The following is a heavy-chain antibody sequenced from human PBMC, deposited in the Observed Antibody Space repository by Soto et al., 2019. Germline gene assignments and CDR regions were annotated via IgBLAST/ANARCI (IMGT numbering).Heavy chain of an antibody. CDR1: GGSISSGDYY. J-gene: IGHJ6*02. CDR3: GRYYYDSSGYFYGMDV. V-gene: IGHV4-30-4*02. Sequence: SETLSLTCTVSGGSISSGDYYWSWIRQPPGKGLEWIGYIYYSGSTYYNPSLKSRVTISVDTSKNQFSLKLRSVTAADTAVYFCGRYYYDSSGYFYGMDVWGQGTTVTVSS. CDR2: IYYSGST. D-gene: IGHD3-22*01.